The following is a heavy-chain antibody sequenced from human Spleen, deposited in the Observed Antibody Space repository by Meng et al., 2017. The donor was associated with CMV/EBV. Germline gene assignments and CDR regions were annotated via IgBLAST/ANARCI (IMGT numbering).Heavy chain of an antibody. CDR1: TRYY. CDR3: ARDPPYCSGDRYNSGGYFDY. J-gene: IGHJ4*02. CDR2: INPSGGST. V-gene: IGHV1-46*01. D-gene: IGHD2-15*01. Sequence: TRYYMHWVRQAPGQGLEWMGIINPSGGSTNYAQKFQGRVTMTRDTSTSTVYMELSSLRSEDTAVYYCARDPPYCSGDRYNSGGYFDYWGQGTLVTVSS.